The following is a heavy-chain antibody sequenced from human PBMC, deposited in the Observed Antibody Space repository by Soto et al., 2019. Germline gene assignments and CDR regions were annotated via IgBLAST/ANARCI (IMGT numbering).Heavy chain of an antibody. Sequence: RSETLSVTCTVSGGSVSSVTYYWSWIRHPPGKGLEWIGYVYYSGRTTYNPSLKTRVTISVDTPKNQFSLKLNSVTAADTAVYYCARDRVTTPRFYDYWGQGALVTVSS. V-gene: IGHV4-61*01. CDR2: VYYSGRT. CDR1: GGSVSSVTYY. D-gene: IGHD2-21*02. J-gene: IGHJ4*02. CDR3: ARDRVTTPRFYDY.